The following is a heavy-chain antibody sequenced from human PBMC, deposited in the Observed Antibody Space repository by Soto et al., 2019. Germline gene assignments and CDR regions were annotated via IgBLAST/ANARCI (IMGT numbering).Heavy chain of an antibody. CDR2: IYYSGST. J-gene: IGHJ6*02. CDR3: ARQMVTIFVVVHSGMDV. V-gene: IGHV4-39*01. CDR1: GGSISSSSYY. Sequence: PETLSHTCTVSGGSISSSSYYWGWIRQPPGKGLEWIGSIYYSGSTYYNPSLKSRVTISVDTSKNQFSLKLSSVTAADTAVYYCARQMVTIFVVVHSGMDVWGQGTTVT. D-gene: IGHD3-3*01.